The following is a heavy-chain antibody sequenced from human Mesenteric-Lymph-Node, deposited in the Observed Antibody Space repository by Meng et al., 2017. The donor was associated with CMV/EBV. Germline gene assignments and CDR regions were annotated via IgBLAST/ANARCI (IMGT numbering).Heavy chain of an antibody. V-gene: IGHV3-53*01. CDR3: ARGGNDFWSSNGYSFYLDY. Sequence: GESLKISCVASGFTVTANYMSWVRQAAGKGLEWVSVIYGVGRTYYADSVKGRFTISRDSSKNTLYLQMSSLRADDTAVYYCARGGNDFWSSNGYSFYLDYWGQGTLVTVSS. J-gene: IGHJ4*02. CDR2: IYGVGRT. D-gene: IGHD3-3*01. CDR1: GFTVTANY.